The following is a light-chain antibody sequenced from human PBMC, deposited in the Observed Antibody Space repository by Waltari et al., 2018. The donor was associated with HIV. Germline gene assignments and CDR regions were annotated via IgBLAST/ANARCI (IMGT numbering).Light chain of an antibody. CDR2: GAS. CDR1: QSVSSNY. Sequence: EIVLTQSPGTLSLSPGERATLSGRASQSVSSNYLAWYQQKPGQAPRLLIYGASSRATGIPDRFSGSGSGTDFTLTSSRLEPEDFAVYYCQQYGSSPRTFGQGTKVEIK. J-gene: IGKJ1*01. CDR3: QQYGSSPRT. V-gene: IGKV3-20*01.